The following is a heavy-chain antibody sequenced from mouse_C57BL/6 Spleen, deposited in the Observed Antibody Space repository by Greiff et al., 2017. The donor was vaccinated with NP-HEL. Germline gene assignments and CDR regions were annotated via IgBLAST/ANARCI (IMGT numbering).Heavy chain of an antibody. Sequence: VKLMESGGDLVKPGGSLKLSCAASGFTFSSYGMSWVRQTPDKRLEWVATISSGGSYTYYPDSVKGRFTISRDNAKNTLYLQMSSLKSEDTAMYYCATRSTRGAMDYWGQGTSVTVSS. D-gene: IGHD2-1*01. CDR2: ISSGGSYT. CDR1: GFTFSSYG. J-gene: IGHJ4*01. V-gene: IGHV5-6*02. CDR3: ATRSTRGAMDY.